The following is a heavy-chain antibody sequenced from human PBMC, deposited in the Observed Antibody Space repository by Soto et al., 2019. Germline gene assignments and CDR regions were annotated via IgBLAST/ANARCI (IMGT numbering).Heavy chain of an antibody. Sequence: GGSLRLSCAVSGFTFSSYWMHWVRQAPGKGLVWVSRINGDGSSTDYADSVKGRFTISRDNARNTLHLQMNSLRAEDTAVYYCTRAQQMGYWGQGTLVTVSS. CDR2: INGDGSST. CDR3: TRAQQMGY. D-gene: IGHD6-13*01. V-gene: IGHV3-74*01. CDR1: GFTFSSYW. J-gene: IGHJ4*02.